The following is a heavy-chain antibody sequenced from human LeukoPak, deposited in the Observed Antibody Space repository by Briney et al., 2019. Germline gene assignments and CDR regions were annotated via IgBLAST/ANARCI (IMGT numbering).Heavy chain of an antibody. D-gene: IGHD3-22*01. CDR3: ASYYDGSGYLDAFDI. CDR1: GPTFSSYW. CDR2: IKEDGSEK. Sequence: PGGSLRLSCAASGPTFSSYWMSWVRQAPGKGLEWVANIKEDGSEKYYVDSAKGRFTISRDNARNSLYLQMNSLRAEDTAVYYCASYYDGSGYLDAFDIWGQGTMVTVSS. V-gene: IGHV3-7*02. J-gene: IGHJ3*02.